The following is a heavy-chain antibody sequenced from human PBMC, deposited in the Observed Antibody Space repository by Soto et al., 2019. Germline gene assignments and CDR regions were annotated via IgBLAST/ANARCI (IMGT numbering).Heavy chain of an antibody. Sequence: QVQLVESGGGVVQPGRSLRLSCAASGFTFSSYAMHWVRQAPGKGLEWVAVISYDGSNKYYADSVKGRFTISRDNSKNTLYLQMNSLRAEDTAVYYCARVTILQFGSGMDVWGQGTTVTVSS. CDR1: GFTFSSYA. D-gene: IGHD4-4*01. CDR2: ISYDGSNK. V-gene: IGHV3-30-3*01. CDR3: ARVTILQFGSGMDV. J-gene: IGHJ6*02.